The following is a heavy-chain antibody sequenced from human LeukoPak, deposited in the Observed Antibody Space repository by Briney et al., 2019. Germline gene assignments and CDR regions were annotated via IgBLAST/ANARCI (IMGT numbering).Heavy chain of an antibody. D-gene: IGHD6-13*01. J-gene: IGHJ3*02. V-gene: IGHV1-58*01. CDR2: IVVGSGNT. Sequence: SVEVSCKASGFTFTSSAVQWVRQARGQRLEWIGWIVVGSGNTNYAQKFQERVTITRDMSTSTAYMELSSLRSEDTAVYYCAAILGIAAAEGAFDIWGQGAMVTVSS. CDR3: AAILGIAAAEGAFDI. CDR1: GFTFTSSA.